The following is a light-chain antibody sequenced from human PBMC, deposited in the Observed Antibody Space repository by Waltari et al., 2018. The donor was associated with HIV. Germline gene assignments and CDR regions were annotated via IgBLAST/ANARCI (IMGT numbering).Light chain of an antibody. V-gene: IGLV2-18*02. J-gene: IGLJ3*02. CDR2: EVS. CDR1: SSPVGSANP. CDR3: SSYTSSSTLWV. Sequence: QSALTQPPSVSGSPGHSVPLPCTATSSPVGSANPVSGYQNPPGTAPKLMIYEVSTRPSGVPDRFSGSKSGNTASLTISGLQAEDEADYYCSSYTSSSTLWVFGGGTKLTVL.